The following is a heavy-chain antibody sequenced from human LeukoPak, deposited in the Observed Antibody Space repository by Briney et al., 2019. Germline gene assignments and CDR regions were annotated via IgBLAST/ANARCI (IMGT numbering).Heavy chain of an antibody. J-gene: IGHJ4*02. Sequence: PGGSLRLSCTASGFTFNTHWMGWVRQAPGKGLEWVADIKEDGSDKYSVDSVKGRFTISRDNTKNSLYLHMDSLRAEDTAVYYCARGKGSGSYYNDCDYWGQGTLVTVSS. CDR2: IKEDGSDK. CDR3: ARGKGSGSYYNDCDY. D-gene: IGHD3-10*01. V-gene: IGHV3-7*01. CDR1: GFTFNTHW.